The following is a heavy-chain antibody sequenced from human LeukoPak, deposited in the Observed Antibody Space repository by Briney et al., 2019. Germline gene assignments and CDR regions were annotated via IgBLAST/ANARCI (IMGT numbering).Heavy chain of an antibody. CDR1: GYSFTSYW. J-gene: IGHJ4*02. Sequence: GESLKTSCKGSGYSFTSYWISWVRQMPGKGLEWMGRIDPSDSYTNYSPSFQGHVTISADKSISTAYLQWSSLKASDTAMYYCARHRMSSSSPDYWGQGTLVTVSS. D-gene: IGHD6-6*01. CDR2: IDPSDSYT. V-gene: IGHV5-10-1*01. CDR3: ARHRMSSSSPDY.